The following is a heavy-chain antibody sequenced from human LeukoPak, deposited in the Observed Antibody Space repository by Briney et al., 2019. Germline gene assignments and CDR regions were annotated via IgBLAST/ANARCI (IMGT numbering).Heavy chain of an antibody. CDR1: GFTFSSYW. V-gene: IGHV3-74*01. Sequence: PGGSLRLSCAASGFTFSSYWMHWVRQAPGKGLVWVSRINSDGSSTSYADSVKGRFTISRDNAKNTLYLQMNSLRAEDTAVYYCARPPLYYDFWSVHGTYFDYWGQGTLVTVSS. CDR2: INSDGSST. D-gene: IGHD3-3*01. J-gene: IGHJ4*02. CDR3: ARPPLYYDFWSVHGTYFDY.